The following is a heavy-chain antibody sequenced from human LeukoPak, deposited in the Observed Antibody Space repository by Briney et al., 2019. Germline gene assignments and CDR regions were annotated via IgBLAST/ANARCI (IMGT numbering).Heavy chain of an antibody. J-gene: IGHJ4*02. Sequence: ASVKVSCKASGYTFTSHAIGWVRQAPGQGLEWMGWINPNSGGTSYAQKFQGRVTMTRDTSISTAYMELSRLRSDDTAVYYCARDLDSSYYYDSSGYYQGYWGQGTLVTVSS. CDR2: INPNSGGT. V-gene: IGHV1-2*02. CDR1: GYTFTSHA. D-gene: IGHD3-22*01. CDR3: ARDLDSSYYYDSSGYYQGY.